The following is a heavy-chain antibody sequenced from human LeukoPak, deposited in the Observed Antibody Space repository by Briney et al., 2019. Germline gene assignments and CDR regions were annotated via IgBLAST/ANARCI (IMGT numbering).Heavy chain of an antibody. CDR2: IYYSGST. CDR1: GGSISSYY. V-gene: IGHV4-59*01. CDR3: ARVGIAAAGTVIFDY. D-gene: IGHD6-13*01. Sequence: PSETLSLTCSVSGGSISSYYCSWVRQPPGKGLEWIGYIYYSGSTNYNPSLKSRVTISVDTSKNQFSLKLSSVTAADTAVYYCARVGIAAAGTVIFDYWGQGTLVTVSS. J-gene: IGHJ4*02.